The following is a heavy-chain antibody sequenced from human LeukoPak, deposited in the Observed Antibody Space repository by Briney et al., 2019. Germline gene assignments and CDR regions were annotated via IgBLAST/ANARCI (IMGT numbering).Heavy chain of an antibody. CDR2: ISGGGGST. Sequence: GGSLRLSCAASGFTFSSYAMSWVRQAPGKGLEWVSAISGGGGSTNYADSVKGRFTASRDNSKNTLYLLMNSLRAEETAVQYCAKAARIIGAIDYWGQGTLVTVSS. CDR1: GFTFSSYA. D-gene: IGHD1/OR15-1a*01. V-gene: IGHV3-23*01. CDR3: AKAARIIGAIDY. J-gene: IGHJ4*02.